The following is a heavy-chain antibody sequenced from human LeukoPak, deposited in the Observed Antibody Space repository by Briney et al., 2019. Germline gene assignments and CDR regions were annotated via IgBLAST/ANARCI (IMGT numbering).Heavy chain of an antibody. J-gene: IGHJ4*02. CDR2: INPGNGNT. V-gene: IGHV1-3*01. CDR1: GYSFTNYA. Sequence: GASAKVSCKASGYSFTNYAIHWVRQAPGQRLEWMGWINPGNGNTKYSQKFQGRVTITRDTSASTVYMDVSSLRSEDTAVYYCARAPGGDYWGQGTLVTVSS. D-gene: IGHD3-16*01. CDR3: ARAPGGDY.